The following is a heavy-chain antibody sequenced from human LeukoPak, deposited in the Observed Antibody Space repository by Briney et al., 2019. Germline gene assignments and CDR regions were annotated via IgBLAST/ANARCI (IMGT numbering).Heavy chain of an antibody. Sequence: PGGSLTLSCAASGFTFSSYAMSGVRQAPGKGLEWVSAISGSGGSTYYADSVKGRFTISRDNSKNTLYLQMNSLRAEDTAVYYCAKWGLLGDYGIDYFDCWGQGTLVTVSS. J-gene: IGHJ4*02. V-gene: IGHV3-23*01. D-gene: IGHD4-17*01. CDR1: GFTFSSYA. CDR2: ISGSGGST. CDR3: AKWGLLGDYGIDYFDC.